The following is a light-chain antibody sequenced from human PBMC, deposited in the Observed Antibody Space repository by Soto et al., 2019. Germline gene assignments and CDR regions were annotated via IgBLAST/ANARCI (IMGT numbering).Light chain of an antibody. Sequence: EIVLTQSPAPLSLSPGERATLSCRASQSVSSYLDWYQQKPGQAPRLLIYDASNRATGIPARFSGSGSGTDFNLTISSLEPEDFAVYYCQQRSNWPPAITFGQGTRLEIK. CDR2: DAS. V-gene: IGKV3-11*01. CDR3: QQRSNWPPAIT. J-gene: IGKJ5*01. CDR1: QSVSSY.